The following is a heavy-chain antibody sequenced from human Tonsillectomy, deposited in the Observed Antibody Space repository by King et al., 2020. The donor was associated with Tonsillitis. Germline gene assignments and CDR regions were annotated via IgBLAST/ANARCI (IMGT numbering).Heavy chain of an antibody. D-gene: IGHD5-18*01. V-gene: IGHV4-39*07. CDR2: IYYSGST. CDR1: GGSISRSSYY. Sequence: QLQESGPGLVKPSETLSLTCTVSGGSISRSSYYWGWIRQPPGKGLEWIGSIYYSGSTYYNPSLKSRVTISVDTSNNQFSLNLSSVTAADTAVYYCARQSGGQLWFWGQGTLVTVSS. CDR3: ARQSGGQLWF. J-gene: IGHJ4*02.